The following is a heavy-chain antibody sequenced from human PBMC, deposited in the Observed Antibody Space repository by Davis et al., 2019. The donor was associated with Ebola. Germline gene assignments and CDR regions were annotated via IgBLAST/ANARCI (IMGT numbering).Heavy chain of an antibody. J-gene: IGHJ5*02. D-gene: IGHD6-13*01. Sequence: SETLSLTCTVSGGSISSGDYYWSWIRQPPGKGLEWIGYIYYSGSTYYNPSLKSRVTISVDTSKNQFSLKLSSVTAADTAVYYCARLAAAAGTNWFDPWGQGTLVTVSS. CDR1: GGSISSGDYY. CDR2: IYYSGST. V-gene: IGHV4-30-4*01. CDR3: ARLAAAAGTNWFDP.